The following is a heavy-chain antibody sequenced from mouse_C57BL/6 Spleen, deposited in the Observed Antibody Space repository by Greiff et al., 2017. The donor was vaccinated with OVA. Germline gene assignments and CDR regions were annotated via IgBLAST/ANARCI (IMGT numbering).Heavy chain of an antibody. CDR3: ARKCYGNSDPGD. J-gene: IGHJ1*03. V-gene: IGHV1-50*01. CDR2: IDPSDSYT. D-gene: IGHD1-1*01. Sequence: VQLQQPGAELVKPGASVKLSCKASGYTFTSYWMQWVKQRPGQGLEWIGEIDPSDSYTNYNQKFKGKATLTVDTSSSTAYMQLSSLASEDSAVDYCARKCYGNSDPGDWGKGTTVTVAT. CDR1: GYTFTSYW.